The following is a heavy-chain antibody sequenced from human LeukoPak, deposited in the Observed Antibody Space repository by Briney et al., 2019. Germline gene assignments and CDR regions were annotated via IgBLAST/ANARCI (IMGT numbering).Heavy chain of an antibody. D-gene: IGHD3-22*01. Sequence: PGGSLRLSCAASGFTFSSYAMSWVRQAPGKGLEWVSAISGSGGSTYYADSVKGRFTISRDNSKNTLYLQMNSLRAEDTAVYYCAKCAYDSSGYYFYLMDVWGKGTTVTVSS. CDR1: GFTFSSYA. J-gene: IGHJ6*03. CDR2: ISGSGGST. V-gene: IGHV3-23*01. CDR3: AKCAYDSSGYYFYLMDV.